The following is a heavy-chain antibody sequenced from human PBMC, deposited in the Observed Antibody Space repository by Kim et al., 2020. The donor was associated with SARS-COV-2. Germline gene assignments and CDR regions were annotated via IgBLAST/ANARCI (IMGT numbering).Heavy chain of an antibody. J-gene: IGHJ3*02. CDR2: AA. D-gene: IGHD3-16*01. CDR3: TRGGGHAFDI. Sequence: AATNAASGQGRLTISRDDSKDTAYLQMNSLNTEDAAVYYCTRGGGHAFDIWGQGTMVTVSS. V-gene: IGHV3-73*01.